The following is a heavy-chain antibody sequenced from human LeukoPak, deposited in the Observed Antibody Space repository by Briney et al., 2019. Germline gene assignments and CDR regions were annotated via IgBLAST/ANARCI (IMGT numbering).Heavy chain of an antibody. D-gene: IGHD3-10*01. J-gene: IGHJ3*02. CDR2: IKQDGSEK. V-gene: IGHV3-7*01. Sequence: PGGSLRLSCAATGFTFSSYWMSWVRQAPGKGLEWVANIKQDGSEKYYVDSVKGRFTISRDNAKNSLYLQMNSLRAEDTAVYYCARDSSGLLWFGELYRHAFDIWGQGTTVTVSS. CDR1: GFTFSSYW. CDR3: ARDSSGLLWFGELYRHAFDI.